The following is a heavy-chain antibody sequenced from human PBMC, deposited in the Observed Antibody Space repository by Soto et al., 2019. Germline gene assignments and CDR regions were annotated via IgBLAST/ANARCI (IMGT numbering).Heavy chain of an antibody. V-gene: IGHV3-30-3*01. D-gene: IGHD3-9*01. J-gene: IGHJ6*02. CDR2: ISYDGSNK. CDR3: ARGGYFDWLLPSYYYYGMDV. Sequence: GGSLRLSCAASGFTFSSYAMHWVRQAPGKGLEWVAVISYDGSNKYYADSVKGRFTISRDNSKNTLYLQMNSLRAEDTAVYYCARGGYFDWLLPSYYYYGMDVWGQGTTVTVSS. CDR1: GFTFSSYA.